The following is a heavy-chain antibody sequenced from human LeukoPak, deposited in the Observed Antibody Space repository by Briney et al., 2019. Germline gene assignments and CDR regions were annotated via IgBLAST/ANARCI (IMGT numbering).Heavy chain of an antibody. V-gene: IGHV3-21*06. J-gene: IGHJ6*02. D-gene: IGHD3-22*01. CDR2: FTTSVTYL. Sequence: PGGSLRLSFAASGFTFTRFKMNWVRQAPGKGLELVSSFTTSVTYLYYADSVKGRFTISRDNAKNSLYLQMHSLRAEDTAVYYCARPFYYDSNGGEGMDVWGQGTTVTVSS. CDR3: ARPFYYDSNGGEGMDV. CDR1: GFTFTRFK.